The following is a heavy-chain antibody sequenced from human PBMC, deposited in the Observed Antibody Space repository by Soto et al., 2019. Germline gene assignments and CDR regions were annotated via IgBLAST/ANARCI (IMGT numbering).Heavy chain of an antibody. J-gene: IGHJ4*02. V-gene: IGHV1-18*01. D-gene: IGHD6-19*01. CDR2: ISAYNGNT. Sequence: QVQLVQSGAEVKKPGASVKVSCKASGYTFTSYGISWVRQAPGQGLEWMGWISAYNGNTNYAQKRQGRVTMTTDTSTSTAYMELRSLRSDDTAVYYCARAWFQGVLIAVAGTNDYWGQGTLVTVSS. CDR3: ARAWFQGVLIAVAGTNDY. CDR1: GYTFTSYG.